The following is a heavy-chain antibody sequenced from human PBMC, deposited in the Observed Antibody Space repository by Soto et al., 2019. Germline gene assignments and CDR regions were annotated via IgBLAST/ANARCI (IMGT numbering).Heavy chain of an antibody. CDR1: GFTFTSYA. J-gene: IGHJ4*02. V-gene: IGHV3-23*01. CDR3: AKVPHLIVGPTAYFDY. CDR2: ISANSGGT. D-gene: IGHD1-26*01. Sequence: GSLGLSCAASGFTFTSYAMSWVRQAPGKGLEWVSAISANSGGTFYADSVKGRFTISRDNSKKTLYLQMNSLRAEDTAVFYCAKVPHLIVGPTAYFDYWGQGTQVTVSS.